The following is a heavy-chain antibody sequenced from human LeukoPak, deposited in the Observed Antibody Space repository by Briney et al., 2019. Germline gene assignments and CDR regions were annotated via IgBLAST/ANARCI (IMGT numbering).Heavy chain of an antibody. Sequence: SETLSLTCTVSGGSISSSSYYWGWIRQPPGKGLEWIGSIYYSGSTYYNPSLKSRVTISIDTSKNQFSLKLSSVTAADTAVYYCARGGYNWNDDPTPDWFDPWGQGTLVTVSS. CDR2: IYYSGST. D-gene: IGHD1-20*01. CDR1: GGSISSSSYY. J-gene: IGHJ5*02. V-gene: IGHV4-39*07. CDR3: ARGGYNWNDDPTPDWFDP.